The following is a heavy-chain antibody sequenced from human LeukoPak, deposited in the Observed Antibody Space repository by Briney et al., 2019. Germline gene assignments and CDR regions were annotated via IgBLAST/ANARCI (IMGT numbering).Heavy chain of an antibody. CDR2: TSGSGGDS. J-gene: IGHJ4*02. D-gene: IGHD3-22*01. CDR1: GFTFSSYS. Sequence: GGSLRLSCAASGFTFSSYSMTWVRQAPGKGLEWVSGTSGSGGDSYYADSVKGRFTISRDNAKNSLYLQMDSLRVEDTAVYYCAKRADSSAHSFDYWGQGTLVTVSS. V-gene: IGHV3-23*01. CDR3: AKRADSSAHSFDY.